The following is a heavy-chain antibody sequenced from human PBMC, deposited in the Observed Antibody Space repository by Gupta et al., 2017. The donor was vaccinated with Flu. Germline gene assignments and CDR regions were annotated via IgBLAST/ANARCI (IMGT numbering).Heavy chain of an antibody. Sequence: QVQLVESGGGVVQPGRSLRLSCAASGFTFSSYAMHWVRQAPGKGLEWVAVMSYDGTNKYSADSVKGRFTIPRDNSKNTMYLQMNSLRAADTAVYYCAKGLKGYWASADAFDIWGQGTMVTISS. D-gene: IGHD2-21*01. CDR3: AKGLKGYWASADAFDI. V-gene: IGHV3-30*18. CDR2: MSYDGTNK. CDR1: GFTFSSYA. J-gene: IGHJ3*02.